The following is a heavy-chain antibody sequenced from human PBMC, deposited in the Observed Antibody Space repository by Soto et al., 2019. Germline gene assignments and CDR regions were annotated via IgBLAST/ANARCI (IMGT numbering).Heavy chain of an antibody. V-gene: IGHV3-48*01. CDR3: AREPEGLDY. CDR1: GFTISSNY. J-gene: IGHJ4*02. Sequence: GGSLRFSCAASGFTISSNYMNWVRQAPGKGLEWISYISSGSETIYYADSVKGRFTISRDNAKNSLYLQMNSLRAEDTALYYCAREPEGLDYWGQGTLVTVSS. CDR2: ISSGSETI.